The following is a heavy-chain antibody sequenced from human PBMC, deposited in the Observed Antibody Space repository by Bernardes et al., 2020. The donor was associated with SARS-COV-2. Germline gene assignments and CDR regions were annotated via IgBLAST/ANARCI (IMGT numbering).Heavy chain of an antibody. J-gene: IGHJ4*02. CDR3: ARDRGEVMTLFGVVTGPQYVDV. Sequence: SETLSLTCAVSGDSLSNSFWSWIRQPPGRGLEWIAYISYSGSSDYNPSLKSRVTISVDTSKSQFSLELRSVTAADTAVYYCARDRGEVMTLFGVVTGPQYVDVWGQGTLVTVSS. D-gene: IGHD3-3*01. CDR1: GDSLSNSF. CDR2: ISYSGSS. V-gene: IGHV4-59*01.